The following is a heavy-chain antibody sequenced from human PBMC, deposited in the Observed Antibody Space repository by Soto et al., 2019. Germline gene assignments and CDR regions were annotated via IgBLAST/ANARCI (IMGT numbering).Heavy chain of an antibody. CDR1: GGTFSSYA. Sequence: QVQLVQSGAEVKKPGSSVKVSCKASGGTFSSYAISWVRQAPGQGLEWMGGIIPIFGTANYAQKFQGRVTINADESTSTAYMELSSLRSEDTAVYYCARDLGSGIRVTTPDFDYWGQGTLVTVSS. CDR2: IIPIFGTA. J-gene: IGHJ4*02. V-gene: IGHV1-69*01. CDR3: ARDLGSGIRVTTPDFDY. D-gene: IGHD4-17*01.